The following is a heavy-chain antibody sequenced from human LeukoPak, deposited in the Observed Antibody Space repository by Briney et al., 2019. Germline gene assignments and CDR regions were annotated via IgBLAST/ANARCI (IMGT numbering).Heavy chain of an antibody. CDR2: ISGSGGST. CDR1: GFTFSSYA. V-gene: IGHV3-23*01. J-gene: IGHJ4*02. D-gene: IGHD3-22*01. Sequence: PGGSLRLSCAASGFTFSSYAMSWVRQAPGKGLEWVSAISGSGGSTYYADSVKGRFTISRDNSKNTLYLQMNSLRAEDTAVYYCAKDPGDSSGYYYVDGPYYFDYWGQGTLVTVST. CDR3: AKDPGDSSGYYYVDGPYYFDY.